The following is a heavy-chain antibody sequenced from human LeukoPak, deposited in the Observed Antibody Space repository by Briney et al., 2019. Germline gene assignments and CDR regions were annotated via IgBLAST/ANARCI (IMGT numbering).Heavy chain of an antibody. CDR2: ISGSGGST. Sequence: GGSLRLSCAASGFTFSSYAMSWVRQAPGKGLEWVSAISGSGGSTYYADSVKGRFTISRDNSKNTLYLQMNSLRAKDTAVYYCAKDRGIEYSSSSRAFDIWGQGTMVTVSS. CDR1: GFTFSSYA. CDR3: AKDRGIEYSSSSRAFDI. D-gene: IGHD6-6*01. J-gene: IGHJ3*02. V-gene: IGHV3-23*01.